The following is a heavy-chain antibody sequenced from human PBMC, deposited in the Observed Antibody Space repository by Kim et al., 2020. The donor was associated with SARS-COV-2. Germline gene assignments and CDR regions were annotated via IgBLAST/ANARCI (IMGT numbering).Heavy chain of an antibody. Sequence: SETLSLTCAVYGGSFSGYYWSWIRQPPGKGLEWIGEINHSGSTNYNPSLKSRVTISVDTSKNQFSLKLSSVTAADTAVYYCARGLLMVRGVRDYWGQGTLVTVSS. J-gene: IGHJ4*02. V-gene: IGHV4-34*01. CDR2: INHSGST. CDR1: GGSFSGYY. CDR3: ARGLLMVRGVRDY. D-gene: IGHD3-10*01.